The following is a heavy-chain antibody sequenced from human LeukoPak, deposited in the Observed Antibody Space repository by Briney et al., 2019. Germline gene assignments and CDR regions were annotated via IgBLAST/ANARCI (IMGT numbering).Heavy chain of an antibody. D-gene: IGHD3-16*02. J-gene: IGHJ4*02. CDR2: IYDSGNT. CDR1: ADSISSGGYS. CDR3: ARDRGIMTTFGGVIAKGAHY. Sequence: SQTLSLTCAVSADSISSGGYSWSWIRQPPGTGLEWIGYIYDSGNTYYNPSLKSRVTISIDTSKNQFSLKLSSVTAADTAVYYCARDRGIMTTFGGVIAKGAHYWGQGTLVTVSS. V-gene: IGHV4-30-4*07.